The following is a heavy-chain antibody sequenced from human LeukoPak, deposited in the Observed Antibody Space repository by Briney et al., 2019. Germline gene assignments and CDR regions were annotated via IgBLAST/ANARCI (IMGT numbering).Heavy chain of an antibody. V-gene: IGHV3-7*01. D-gene: IGHD2-2*01. CDR1: GFTFSSYW. CDR3: ARALSLSYCSRTSCHYYYGMDV. CDR2: IKQDGSEK. J-gene: IGHJ6*02. Sequence: PGGSLRLSCAASGFTFSSYWMSWVRQAPGKGLEWVANIKQDGSEKYYVDSVKGRFTISRDNAKNSLYLQMNSLRVEDTAVYYCARALSLSYCSRTSCHYYYGMDVWGQGTTVTVSS.